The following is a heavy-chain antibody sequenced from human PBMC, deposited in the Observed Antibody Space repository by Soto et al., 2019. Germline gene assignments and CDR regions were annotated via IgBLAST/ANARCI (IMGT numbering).Heavy chain of an antibody. D-gene: IGHD1-26*01. CDR2: IWYDGSNK. Sequence: GGSLRLSCAASGFTFSSYGMHWVRQAPGKGLEWVAVIWYDGSNKYYADSVKGRFTISRDNSKNTLYLQMNSLRAEDTAVYYCARDHSPSGSYSHGSLLPKSWRQGTLITV. V-gene: IGHV3-33*01. CDR1: GFTFSSYG. J-gene: IGHJ5*02. CDR3: ARDHSPSGSYSHGSLLPKS.